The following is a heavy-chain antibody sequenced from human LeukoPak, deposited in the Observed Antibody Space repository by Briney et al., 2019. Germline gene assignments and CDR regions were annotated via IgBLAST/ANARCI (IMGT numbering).Heavy chain of an antibody. CDR3: ARSPRIPHQEFQH. D-gene: IGHD2-21*01. V-gene: IGHV4-39*07. CDR1: GGSISSNSYF. J-gene: IGHJ1*01. Sequence: SETLSLTCAVSGGSISSNSYFWGWIRRPPGKGLEWIGSVYDSGSTYYNPSLKSRVTISVDTSKNQFSLRLSSVTAADTAVYYCARSPRIPHQEFQHWGQGTLVTVSS. CDR2: VYDSGST.